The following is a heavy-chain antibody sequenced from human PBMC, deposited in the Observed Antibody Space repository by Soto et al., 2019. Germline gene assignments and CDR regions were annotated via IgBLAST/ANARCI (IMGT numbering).Heavy chain of an antibody. CDR2: ISSSSSYI. V-gene: IGHV3-21*01. Sequence: GGSLRLSCAASGFTFSSYSMNWVRQAPGKGLEWVSSISSSSSYIYYADSVKGRFTISRDNAKNSLYLQMNSLRAEDTAVYYCARDPPQLRYFDWLPFDYWGQGTLVTVSS. CDR3: ARDPPQLRYFDWLPFDY. D-gene: IGHD3-9*01. J-gene: IGHJ4*02. CDR1: GFTFSSYS.